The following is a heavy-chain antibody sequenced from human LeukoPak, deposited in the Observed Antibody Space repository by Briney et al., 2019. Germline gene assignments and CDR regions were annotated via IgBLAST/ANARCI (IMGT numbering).Heavy chain of an antibody. V-gene: IGHV4-59*01. J-gene: IGHJ2*01. CDR3: ARGGATHYWYFDL. Sequence: PSETLSLTCTVSGGSISSYYWSWIRQPPGKGLEWIGYIYYSGSTNYNPSLKSRVTISVDTSKNQFSLKLSSVTAADTAVYYCARGGATHYWYFDLWGRGTLVTVSS. CDR1: GGSISSYY. D-gene: IGHD1-26*01. CDR2: IYYSGST.